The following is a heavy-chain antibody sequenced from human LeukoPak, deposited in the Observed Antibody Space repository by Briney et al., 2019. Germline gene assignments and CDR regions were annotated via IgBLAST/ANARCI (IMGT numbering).Heavy chain of an antibody. CDR3: ARDTDISWLLDS. Sequence: GGSLRLSCAASGFTFSNYYMRWIRQAPGKGLEWLSYISTSTRGNTVYYADSVNGRVTISRGNAKNALDRQMYSLRAEDTAIYYCARDTDISWLLDSWGQGTLVTVSS. CDR1: GFTFSNYY. CDR2: ISTSTRGNTV. D-gene: IGHD3-9*01. J-gene: IGHJ4*02. V-gene: IGHV3-11*01.